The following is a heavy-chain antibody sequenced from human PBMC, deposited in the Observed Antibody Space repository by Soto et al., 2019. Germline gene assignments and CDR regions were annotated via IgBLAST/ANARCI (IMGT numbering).Heavy chain of an antibody. CDR3: STQARDFWRGYPKYDRDV. J-gene: IGHJ6*03. V-gene: IGHV3-73*01. Sequence: EVQLVESGGGLVQPGGSLTLSCAASGFTFSVSALHWVRHPSGRGLEWVGRIRSRGNNYATAYAASMDGRFTISRDDSKTTAYLQMNSLTTEDTAVYYCSTQARDFWRGYPKYDRDVWGKGNTVTVS. CDR1: GFTFSVSA. CDR2: IRSRGNNYAT. D-gene: IGHD3-3*01.